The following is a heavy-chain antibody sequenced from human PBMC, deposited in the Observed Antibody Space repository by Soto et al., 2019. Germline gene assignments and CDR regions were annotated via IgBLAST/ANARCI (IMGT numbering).Heavy chain of an antibody. Sequence: EVQLLESGGGLVQPGGSLRLSCAASGFTFSSYAMSWVRQAPGKGLEWVSAISGSGGSTYYADSVKGRFTISRDNSKNTLYLQMNSLRAEDTAVYYCAKGNPLRLGELFGATDYWGQGTLVTVSS. CDR1: GFTFSSYA. D-gene: IGHD3-16*01. V-gene: IGHV3-23*01. J-gene: IGHJ4*02. CDR3: AKGNPLRLGELFGATDY. CDR2: ISGSGGST.